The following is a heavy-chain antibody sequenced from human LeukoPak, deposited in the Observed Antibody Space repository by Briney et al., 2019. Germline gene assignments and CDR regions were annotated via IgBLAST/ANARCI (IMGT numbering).Heavy chain of an antibody. CDR2: ISSSGNTI. J-gene: IGHJ4*02. V-gene: IGHV3-48*03. CDR3: ATQGRTMVRGVEFFDY. CDR1: GFTFSSYE. D-gene: IGHD3-10*01. Sequence: GGSLRLSCAASGFTFSSYEMDWVRQAPGKGLEWVSYISSSGNTIYYADSVKGRFTISRDNDKNSLYLQMNSLRAEDTAVYYCATQGRTMVRGVEFFDYWGQGTLVTVSS.